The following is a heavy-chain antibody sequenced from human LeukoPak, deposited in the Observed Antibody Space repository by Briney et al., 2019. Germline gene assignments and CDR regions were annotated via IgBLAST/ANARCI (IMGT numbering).Heavy chain of an antibody. CDR2: IKEDGSEK. CDR3: AVRNYFDY. V-gene: IGHV3-7*01. Sequence: PGGSLRLSCVVSGYTFSGHWMNWVRQAPGEGLEWVANIKEDGSEKFYVDSVKGRFTISRDNAKNSLYLQMNSLRAEDTAVYYCAVRNYFDYWGQGTLVTVSS. CDR1: GYTFSGHW. J-gene: IGHJ4*02.